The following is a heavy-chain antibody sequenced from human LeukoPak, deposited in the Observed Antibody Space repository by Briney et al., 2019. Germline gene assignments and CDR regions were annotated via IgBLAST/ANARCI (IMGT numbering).Heavy chain of an antibody. CDR3: AKDRSNIVVVPAAIRRLSSSSAYDY. Sequence: PAGGSLRLSCAASGFTFSSYAMSWVRQAPGKGLEWVSAISGSGGSTYYADSVKGRFTISRDNSKNTLYLQMNSLRAEDTAVYYCAKDRSNIVVVPAAIRRLSSSSAYDYWGQGTLVTVSS. J-gene: IGHJ4*02. V-gene: IGHV3-23*01. CDR1: GFTFSSYA. CDR2: ISGSGGST. D-gene: IGHD2-2*02.